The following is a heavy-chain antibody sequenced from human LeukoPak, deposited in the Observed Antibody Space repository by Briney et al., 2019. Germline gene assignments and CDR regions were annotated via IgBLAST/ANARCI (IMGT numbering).Heavy chain of an antibody. J-gene: IGHJ4*02. V-gene: IGHV4-59*08. D-gene: IGHD2-15*01. CDR3: ARDCSGGSCYSPGALGY. CDR2: LYYSGST. Sequence: SETLSLTCTVSGGSISSYYWTWIRQPPGKGLEWIGYLYYSGSTNYNPSLKSRVTISVDTSKNQFSLKLSSVTAADTAVYYCARDCSGGSCYSPGALGYWGQGTLVTVSS. CDR1: GGSISSYY.